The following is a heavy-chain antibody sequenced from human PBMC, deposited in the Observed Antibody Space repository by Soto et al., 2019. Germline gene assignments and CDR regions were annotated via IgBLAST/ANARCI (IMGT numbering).Heavy chain of an antibody. J-gene: IGHJ4*02. CDR3: AKDRNDFASVPAHYFDS. V-gene: IGHV1-18*01. CDR2: ISAYNGNT. CDR1: GYTLTISG. Sequence: GASVKISCKSSGYTLTISGITWALQAPGQGLEWMGWISAYNGNTNYAQKLQGRVTMTTDTSTSTAYMELRSLRSEDTALYYCAKDRNDFASVPAHYFDSWGQGTLVTVSS. D-gene: IGHD3-3*01.